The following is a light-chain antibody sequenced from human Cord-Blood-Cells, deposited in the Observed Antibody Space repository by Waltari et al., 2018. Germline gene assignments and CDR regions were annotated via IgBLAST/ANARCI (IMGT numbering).Light chain of an antibody. CDR2: DVS. CDR1: SSDVGGYNY. CDR3: SSYTSRAWV. V-gene: IGLV2-14*01. J-gene: IGLJ3*02. Sequence: QSALTQPASVSGSPGQSITISCTGTSSDVGGYNYVSWYQQHPGKAPKLMIYDVSKRPSGVSNRFSGSRSGDTASLTISGLQAEDEADYYCSSYTSRAWVFGGGSRLTVL.